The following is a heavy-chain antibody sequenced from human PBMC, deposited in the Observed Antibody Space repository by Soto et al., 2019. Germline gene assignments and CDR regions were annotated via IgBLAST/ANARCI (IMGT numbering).Heavy chain of an antibody. CDR2: ISSSGTNI. D-gene: IGHD1-26*01. Sequence: EVQLVESGGGLVQPGGSLRLSCAASGFTFSNYEMNWVRQAPGKGLEWVSYISSSGTNIYYADSVRGRFTISRDNAKNSLYLQINSLRAEDTSVYYCARLRIRVSWTYYPNWYFDLCGRGTLVTVSS. CDR3: ARLRIRVSWTYYPNWYFDL. J-gene: IGHJ2*01. V-gene: IGHV3-48*03. CDR1: GFTFSNYE.